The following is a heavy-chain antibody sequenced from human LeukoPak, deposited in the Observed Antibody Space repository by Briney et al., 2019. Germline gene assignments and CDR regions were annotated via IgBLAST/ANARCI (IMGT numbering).Heavy chain of an antibody. J-gene: IGHJ4*02. V-gene: IGHV1-69*06. CDR3: ASGPKYSSGFVE. Sequence: ASVKVSCTASGGTFSSYAISWVRQAPGQGLEWMGGIIPIFGTPNYAQKFQGRVTIAADKSTSTASMELSSLISEDTAVYYCASGPKYSSGFVEWGQGTLVTVSS. D-gene: IGHD6-19*01. CDR1: GGTFSSYA. CDR2: IIPIFGTP.